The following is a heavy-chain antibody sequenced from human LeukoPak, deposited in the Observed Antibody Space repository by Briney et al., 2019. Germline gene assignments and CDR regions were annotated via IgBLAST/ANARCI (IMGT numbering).Heavy chain of an antibody. D-gene: IGHD2-8*01. J-gene: IGHJ4*02. CDR2: IYTSGST. V-gene: IGHV4-4*07. CDR1: GGSISSYY. CDR3: ARAPRYCTNGVCPFDY. Sequence: PSETLSLTCTVSGGSISSYYWSWIRQPAGKGLEWIGRIYTSGSTNYNPSLKSRVTMSVDTSRNQFSLKLSSVTAADTAVYYCARAPRYCTNGVCPFDYWGQGTLVTVSS.